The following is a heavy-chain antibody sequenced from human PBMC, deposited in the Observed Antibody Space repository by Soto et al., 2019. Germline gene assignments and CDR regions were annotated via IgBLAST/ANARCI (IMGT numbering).Heavy chain of an antibody. CDR2: IYYTGST. D-gene: IGHD3-16*01. V-gene: IGHV4-39*01. CDR1: GASVSSGFYY. J-gene: IGHJ4*02. Sequence: QLRLQESGPGLVKPSETLSLTCSVSGASVSSGFYYWGWVRQPPGNGLEWIGTIYYTGSTFYSPSLKGRVTISVDTSKNQFSLRLSSVAAADTAVYYCTTESWAYVADWGQGTLVTVSS. CDR3: TTESWAYVAD.